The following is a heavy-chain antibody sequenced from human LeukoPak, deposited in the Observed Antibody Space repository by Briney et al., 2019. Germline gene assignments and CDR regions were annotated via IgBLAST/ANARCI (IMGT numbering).Heavy chain of an antibody. CDR3: ATSRDWELLRGAFDI. D-gene: IGHD1-26*01. V-gene: IGHV4-4*02. Sequence: PSETLSLTCAVSGGSISSSNWWSWVRQPPRTGLEWIGEIYHSGCTNYNPSLKSRVTILVDESNNQFSLKLTSVTAADTAVYYCATSRDWELLRGAFDIWGQGTMVTVSS. CDR2: IYHSGCT. J-gene: IGHJ3*02. CDR1: GGSISSSNW.